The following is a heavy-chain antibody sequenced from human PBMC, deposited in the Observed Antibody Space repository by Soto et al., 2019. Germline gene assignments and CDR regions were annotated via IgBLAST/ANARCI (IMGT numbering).Heavy chain of an antibody. CDR2: FYYSGST. CDR3: ARFGYYDILTGYYNVPSALGPLDY. CDR1: GGSISSYY. V-gene: IGHV4-59*01. D-gene: IGHD3-9*01. J-gene: IGHJ4*02. Sequence: SETLSLTCTVSGGSISSYYWSWIRQPPGKGLEWNGYFYYSGSTNYNPSFKIRFSISIDTSKNQFSLKLSSVTAADTAVYYCARFGYYDILTGYYNVPSALGPLDYWGQGTLVTVSS.